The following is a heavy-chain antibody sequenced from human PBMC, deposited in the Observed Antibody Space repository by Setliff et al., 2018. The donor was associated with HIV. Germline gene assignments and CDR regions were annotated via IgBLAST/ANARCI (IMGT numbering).Heavy chain of an antibody. D-gene: IGHD3-16*01. CDR1: GFSFSSHV. CDR2: ITGSGTNT. CDR3: TKEWGPSAQPINWFDP. Sequence: GGSLRLSCAASGFSFSSHVMTWARQAPGKGLEWVPSITGSGTNTYYTDSVRGRFTLSRDNSRNTVFLQMNSLRVEDTAVYYCTKEWGPSAQPINWFDPWGQGTQVTVSS. J-gene: IGHJ5*02. V-gene: IGHV3-23*01.